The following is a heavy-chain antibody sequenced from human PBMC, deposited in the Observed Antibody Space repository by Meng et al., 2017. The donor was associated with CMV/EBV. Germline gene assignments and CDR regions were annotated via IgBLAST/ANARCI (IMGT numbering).Heavy chain of an antibody. CDR2: IYYSGST. Sequence: GSLRLSCTVSGGSISSSSYYWGWIRQPSGKGLEWIGSIYYSGSTYYNPSLKSRVTISVDTSTNQFSLKLSSVTAADTAVYYCARHHLLRFLEWLYPYKNWFDPWGQGTLVTVSS. D-gene: IGHD3-3*01. CDR3: ARHHLLRFLEWLYPYKNWFDP. CDR1: GGSISSSSYY. V-gene: IGHV4-39*01. J-gene: IGHJ5*02.